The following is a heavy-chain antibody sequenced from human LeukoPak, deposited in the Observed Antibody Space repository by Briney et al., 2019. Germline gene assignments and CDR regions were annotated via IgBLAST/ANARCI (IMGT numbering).Heavy chain of an antibody. Sequence: GTSVKVSCKASGYTFTAYYVQWVRQAPGQGLEWMGRINPNSGSANYAQKFQDRVTVTRDTSISTVYMELKWLISDDTAVYYCARAGLNGDYVSDSWGQGTLFTVSS. CDR3: ARAGLNGDYVSDS. V-gene: IGHV1-2*06. CDR2: INPNSGSA. J-gene: IGHJ4*02. D-gene: IGHD4-17*01. CDR1: GYTFTAYY.